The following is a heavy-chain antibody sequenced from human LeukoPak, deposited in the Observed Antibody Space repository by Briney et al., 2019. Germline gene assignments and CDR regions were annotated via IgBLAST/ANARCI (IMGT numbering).Heavy chain of an antibody. Sequence: RPGGSLRLSCAASGFTFDDYGMSWVRQAPGKGLEWVSGINWNGGSTGYADSVKGRFTISRDNAKNSLYLQMNSLRAEDTALYHCARGGDFLYYYYMDVWGKGTTVTISS. J-gene: IGHJ6*03. CDR1: GFTFDDYG. CDR2: INWNGGST. CDR3: ARGGDFLYYYYMDV. D-gene: IGHD2-21*02. V-gene: IGHV3-20*01.